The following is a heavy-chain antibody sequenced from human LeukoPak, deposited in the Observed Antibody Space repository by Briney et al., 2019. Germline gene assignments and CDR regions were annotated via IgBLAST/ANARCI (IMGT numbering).Heavy chain of an antibody. D-gene: IGHD6-13*01. V-gene: IGHV1-24*01. Sequence: GASVKVSCKVSGYSLTALSMHWVRQAPGKGLEWMGGFDPEVGKTMYAEKLDGRLTVTDDTSTDTAYMQLSSLRLEDTAVYYCARHSRGAAGTSVGAFDIWGQGTMVTVSS. J-gene: IGHJ3*02. CDR1: GYSLTALS. CDR2: FDPEVGKT. CDR3: ARHSRGAAGTSVGAFDI.